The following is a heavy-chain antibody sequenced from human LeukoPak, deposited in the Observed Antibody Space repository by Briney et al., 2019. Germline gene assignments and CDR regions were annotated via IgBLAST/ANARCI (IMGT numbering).Heavy chain of an antibody. CDR1: GYTFTSYG. CDR2: ISAYNGNT. J-gene: IGHJ4*02. D-gene: IGHD5-24*01. V-gene: IGHV1-18*01. CDR3: ARGPLPRWLQQADYFDY. Sequence: ASLKVSCKASGYTFTSYGISWVRQAPGQGLEWMGWISAYNGNTNYAQKLQGRVTMTTDTSTSTAYMELRSLRSDDTAVYYCARGPLPRWLQQADYFDYWGQGTLVTVSS.